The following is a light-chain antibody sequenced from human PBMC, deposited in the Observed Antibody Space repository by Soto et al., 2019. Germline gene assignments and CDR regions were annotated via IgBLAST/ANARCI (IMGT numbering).Light chain of an antibody. CDR2: GAS. CDR3: QQYDRWPVT. J-gene: IGKJ4*01. V-gene: IGKV3-15*01. CDR1: QSVTTN. Sequence: EVVMTQSPATLSVSPGERVTFSCRASQSVTTNLSWYQHKPGQSPRLLISGASTGASGIPPRFSGSGSGTEFTLTIDRRQSADVAVYYCQQYDRWPVTFGGGTKVEIK.